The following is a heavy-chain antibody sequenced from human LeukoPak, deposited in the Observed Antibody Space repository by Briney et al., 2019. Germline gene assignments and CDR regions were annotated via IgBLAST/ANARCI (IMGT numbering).Heavy chain of an antibody. J-gene: IGHJ4*02. D-gene: IGHD5-12*01. V-gene: IGHV1-18*01. Sequence: GASVKVSCKASGYTFTNYGITWVRQAPGQGLEWMGWISAYNGNTNYAQKLQGRVTMTTDTSTSTAYMELRSLRSDDTAVYYCARGYSGYAGLDPTDYWGQGTLVTVSS. CDR1: GYTFTNYG. CDR3: ARGYSGYAGLDPTDY. CDR2: ISAYNGNT.